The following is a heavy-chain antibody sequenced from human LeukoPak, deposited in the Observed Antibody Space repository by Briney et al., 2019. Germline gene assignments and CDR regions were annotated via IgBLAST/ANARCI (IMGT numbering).Heavy chain of an antibody. Sequence: GGSLRLSCAASGFTFSSYAMHWVRQAPGKGLEWVAVISYDGSNKYYADSVKGRFTISRDNSKNTLYLQMNSLRAEDTAVYYCARFGFSGVVINAFDIWGQGTMVTVSS. D-gene: IGHD3-3*01. CDR2: ISYDGSNK. V-gene: IGHV3-30-3*01. CDR3: ARFGFSGVVINAFDI. J-gene: IGHJ3*02. CDR1: GFTFSSYA.